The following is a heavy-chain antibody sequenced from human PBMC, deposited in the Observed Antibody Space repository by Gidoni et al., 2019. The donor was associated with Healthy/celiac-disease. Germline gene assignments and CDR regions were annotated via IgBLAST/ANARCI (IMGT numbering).Heavy chain of an antibody. CDR2: IYYSGST. CDR3: ARARTVTLFDY. CDR1: GGSISSSSYY. D-gene: IGHD4-17*01. J-gene: IGHJ4*02. Sequence: QLQLQESGPGLPKPSETLSLTCTVSGGSISSSSYYWGWIRQPPGKGLEWIGSIYYSGSTYYNPSLKSRVTISVDTSKNQFSLKLSSVTAADTAVYYCARARTVTLFDYWGQGTLVTVSS. V-gene: IGHV4-39*07.